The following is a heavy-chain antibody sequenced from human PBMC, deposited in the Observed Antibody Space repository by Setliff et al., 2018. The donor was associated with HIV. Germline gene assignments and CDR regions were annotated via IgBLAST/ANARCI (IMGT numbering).Heavy chain of an antibody. D-gene: IGHD2-21*01. Sequence: PGGSLRLSCAASGFPFSNYWMGWVRQAPGKGLEWVGRIKSKTDGETEDYAAPVKGRFTISRDDSKNTLYLQMNSLKIEDTAVYYCTTGTRLVDWGQGALVTSPQ. J-gene: IGHJ4*02. CDR3: TTGTRLVD. CDR2: IKSKTDGETE. CDR1: GFPFSNYW. V-gene: IGHV3-15*01.